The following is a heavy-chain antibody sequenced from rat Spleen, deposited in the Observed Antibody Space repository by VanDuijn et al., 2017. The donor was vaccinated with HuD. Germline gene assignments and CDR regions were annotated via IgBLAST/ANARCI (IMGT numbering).Heavy chain of an antibody. CDR3: TRIMYTTDYYPYWYFDF. J-gene: IGHJ1*01. CDR2: ITNTGGSI. D-gene: IGHD1-6*01. CDR1: GFTFNNYW. V-gene: IGHV5-31*01. Sequence: EVQLVESGGGLVQPGRSLKLSCVASGFTFNNYWMSWIRQAPGKGLEWVASITNTGGSIYYPDSVKGRFTISRDNAQNTLYLQMNSLRSEDTATYYCTRIMYTTDYYPYWYFDFWGPGTMVTVSS.